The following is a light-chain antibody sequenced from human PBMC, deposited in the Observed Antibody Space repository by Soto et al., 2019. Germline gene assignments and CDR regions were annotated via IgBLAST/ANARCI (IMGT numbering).Light chain of an antibody. Sequence: ETVLTQSPGTLCMSTGERATLSCRASQSVSSSYLAWYQQKPGQAPRLLIYGESSRATGIPDRFSGSGSGTYFALTISRLEPEDFAVYYCQQYGSSITFGQGTRLEIK. V-gene: IGKV3-20*01. J-gene: IGKJ5*01. CDR3: QQYGSSIT. CDR1: QSVSSSY. CDR2: GES.